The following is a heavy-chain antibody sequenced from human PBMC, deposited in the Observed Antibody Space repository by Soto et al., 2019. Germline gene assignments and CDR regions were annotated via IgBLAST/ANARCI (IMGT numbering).Heavy chain of an antibody. J-gene: IGHJ6*02. Sequence: PSETLSLTCTVSVGSISSSSYYWGWIRQPPGKGLEWIGSIYYSGSTYYNPSLKSRVTTSVDTSKNQFSLKLSSVTAADTAVYSCASPVQNKQLDYYYYYGMDVWGQGTTVTVSS. CDR1: VGSISSSSYY. CDR3: ASPVQNKQLDYYYYYGMDV. V-gene: IGHV4-39*01. D-gene: IGHD1-1*01. CDR2: IYYSGST.